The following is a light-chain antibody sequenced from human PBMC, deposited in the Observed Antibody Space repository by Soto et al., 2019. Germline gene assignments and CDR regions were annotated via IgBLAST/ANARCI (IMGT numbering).Light chain of an antibody. Sequence: QSVLTQPASVSGSPGQSITISCTGTRSDVGSYNLVSWYQQHPGKAPKLMIYEGSKRPSGVSNRFSGSKSGNTASPTISGLQAEDEADYYCCSYAGSSTVYVFGTGTKVTVL. CDR3: CSYAGSSTVYV. CDR2: EGS. CDR1: RSDVGSYNL. J-gene: IGLJ1*01. V-gene: IGLV2-23*01.